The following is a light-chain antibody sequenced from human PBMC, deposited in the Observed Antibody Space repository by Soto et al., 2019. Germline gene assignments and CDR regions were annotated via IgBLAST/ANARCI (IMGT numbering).Light chain of an antibody. CDR3: PQYGDSPRP. J-gene: IGKJ5*01. V-gene: IGKV3-20*01. CDR2: DAF. Sequence: TEYPGTLALSPEGSAPLSCRASRSLDSGQLAWDQQIVGRATRLLIPDAFMRATGIPDRFSGSGSGTDFTLTIARLEPEDFAVYYCPQYGDSPRPFGQGTRLAI. CDR1: RSLDSGQ.